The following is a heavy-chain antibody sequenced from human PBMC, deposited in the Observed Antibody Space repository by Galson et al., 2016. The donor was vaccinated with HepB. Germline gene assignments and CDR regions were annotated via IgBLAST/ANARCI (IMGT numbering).Heavy chain of an antibody. V-gene: IGHV3-30*04. J-gene: IGHJ4*02. CDR1: EFSFSNYA. CDR2: ISYDGTTQ. D-gene: IGHD2-15*01. CDR3: ARAQRGVVVGGAFDY. Sequence: SLRLSCAASEFSFSNYAMHWVRQAPGKGLEWMAVISYDGTTQYYADSVKGRFTISRDNSKNTLYLQVNNLGVEETAVYYCARAQRGVVVGGAFDYWGQGTLVTVSS.